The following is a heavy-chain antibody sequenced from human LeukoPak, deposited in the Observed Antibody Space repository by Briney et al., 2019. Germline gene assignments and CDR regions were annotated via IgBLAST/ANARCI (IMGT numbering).Heavy chain of an antibody. Sequence: GESLRLSCAASGFTFSTYSMNWVRQAPGKGLEWVSYISSSSGTIFYADSVKGRFTISRDNSKNSLYLQMNSLRTEDTALYYCAKDQQWLVNYYYYYGMDVWGQGTTVTVSS. D-gene: IGHD6-19*01. J-gene: IGHJ6*02. CDR1: GFTFSTYS. CDR3: AKDQQWLVNYYYYYGMDV. CDR2: ISSSSGTI. V-gene: IGHV3-48*04.